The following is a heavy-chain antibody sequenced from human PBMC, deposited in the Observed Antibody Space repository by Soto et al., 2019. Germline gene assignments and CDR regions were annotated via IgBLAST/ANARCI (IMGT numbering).Heavy chain of an antibody. Sequence: SEPLSLTCTVSDSSIVTSYYWGWIRQPPGGGLEWIGSLYHIGTTYYNPSLRSRATISVDTSKNQFFLQLTSLTAADTAVYYCARVGAMAPELHFDYRGPGTLVTVSS. V-gene: IGHV4-38-2*02. J-gene: IGHJ4*02. CDR3: ARVGAMAPELHFDY. CDR1: DSSIVTSYY. D-gene: IGHD6-19*01. CDR2: LYHIGTT.